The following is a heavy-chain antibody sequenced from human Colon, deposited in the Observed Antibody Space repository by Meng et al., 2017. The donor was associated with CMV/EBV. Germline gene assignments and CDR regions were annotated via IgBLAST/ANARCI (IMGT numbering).Heavy chain of an antibody. V-gene: IGHV1-2*02. Sequence: ASVKVSCKASGYIFIDYYMHWLRQAPGQGPEWMGRIHAKNGDTSYAHNFQGRVTMTRDASISTAYMELSSLRSDDTAVYFCAREPQSTWFDPWGQGTLVTVSS. CDR1: GYIFIDYY. CDR3: AREPQSTWFDP. D-gene: IGHD7-27*01. CDR2: IHAKNGDT. J-gene: IGHJ5*02.